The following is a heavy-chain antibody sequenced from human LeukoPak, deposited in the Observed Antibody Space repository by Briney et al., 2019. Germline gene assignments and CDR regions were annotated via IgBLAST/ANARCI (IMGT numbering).Heavy chain of an antibody. CDR1: GYSFTSYW. Sequence: GESLKISCKGSGYSFTSYWIGWVRQMPGKGLEGMGIIYPGDSDARYSPSFQGQVTISAHKSITTPYLQWTSVRSTDTAMYYCARKRGYSYGYVDYWGQGTLVNVSS. CDR2: IYPGDSDA. CDR3: ARKRGYSYGYVDY. V-gene: IGHV5-51*01. D-gene: IGHD5-18*01. J-gene: IGHJ4*02.